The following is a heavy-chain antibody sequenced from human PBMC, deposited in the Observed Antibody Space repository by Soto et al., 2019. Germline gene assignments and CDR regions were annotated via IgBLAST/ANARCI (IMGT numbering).Heavy chain of an antibody. V-gene: IGHV4-34*01. J-gene: IGHJ4*02. CDR2: INHSGST. CDR3: ARGPFRSTGYLYYFDY. CDR1: GGSFSGYY. D-gene: IGHD3-9*01. Sequence: QVQLQQWGAGLLKPSETLSLTCAVYGGSFSGYYWSWIRQPPGKGLEWIGEINHSGSTNYNPSLKSRVTISVDTSKNQFSLKLSSVTAADTAVYYCARGPFRSTGYLYYFDYWGQGTLVTVSS.